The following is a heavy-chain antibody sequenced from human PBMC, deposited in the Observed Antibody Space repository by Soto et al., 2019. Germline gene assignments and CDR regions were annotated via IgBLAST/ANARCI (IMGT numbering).Heavy chain of an antibody. CDR3: AKDRSSTSCYAFDY. V-gene: IGHV3-23*01. D-gene: IGHD2-2*01. CDR1: GFTFRNYA. Sequence: EVQLLESGGGLVQPGGSLRLSCAASGFTFRNYAMSWARQAPGKGLEWVSAISGSGGTTHYADSVKGRFTISRDNSKKKVEQQRNSLKVEDTAVYYCAKDRSSTSCYAFDYWGQGSLVTVSS. CDR2: ISGSGGTT. J-gene: IGHJ4*02.